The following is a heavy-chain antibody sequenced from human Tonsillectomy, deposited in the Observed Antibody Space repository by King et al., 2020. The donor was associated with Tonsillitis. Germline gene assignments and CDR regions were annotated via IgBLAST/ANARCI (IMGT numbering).Heavy chain of an antibody. CDR2: IDPSDSSS. CDR1: GFTFTTYW. CDR3: VRDGFFYGSDDYYDFDY. V-gene: IGHV5-10-1*03. D-gene: IGHD6-19*01. J-gene: IGHJ4*02. Sequence: VQLVESGAEVKKPGEFLRISCRGFGFTFTTYWISWVRQMPGKGLEWMWRIDPSDSSSNYNPAFQVHVTMSVDKPMHTVFVQWSSLKASDTAIYYCVRDGFFYGSDDYYDFDYWGQGTLITVSS.